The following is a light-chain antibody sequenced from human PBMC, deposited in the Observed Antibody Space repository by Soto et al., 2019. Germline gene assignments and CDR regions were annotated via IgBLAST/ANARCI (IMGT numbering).Light chain of an antibody. CDR2: DAS. CDR1: QTVRNNY. Sequence: EFELTQSPGTLSLSPGEIATLSCRASQTVRNNYLAWYQQKPGQAPRLLIYDASSRATGIPDRFSGGGSGTDFTLTISRLEPEDFAVYYCQQFSSYPLTFGGVTKVDI. V-gene: IGKV3-20*01. CDR3: QQFSSYPLT. J-gene: IGKJ4*01.